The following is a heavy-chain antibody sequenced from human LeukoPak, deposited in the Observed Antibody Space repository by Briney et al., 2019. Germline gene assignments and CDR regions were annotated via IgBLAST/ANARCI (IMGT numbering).Heavy chain of an antibody. Sequence: SETLSLTCAVYGGSFSGYYWSWIRQPPGKGLEWIGEINHSGNTNYNPSLKSRVTISVDTSKNQFSLKLSSVTAADTAVYYCARGARGYSYSNWFDPWGQGTLVTVSS. J-gene: IGHJ5*02. V-gene: IGHV4-34*01. D-gene: IGHD5-18*01. CDR1: GGSFSGYY. CDR2: INHSGNT. CDR3: ARGARGYSYSNWFDP.